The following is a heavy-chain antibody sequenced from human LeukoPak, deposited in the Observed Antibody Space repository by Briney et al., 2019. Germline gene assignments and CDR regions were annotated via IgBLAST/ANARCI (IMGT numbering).Heavy chain of an antibody. J-gene: IGHJ2*01. D-gene: IGHD4-17*01. CDR1: GGSISSYY. V-gene: IGHV4-59*01. Sequence: SETLSLTCTVSGGSISSYYWSWIRQPPGKGLEWIGYIYYSGSTNYNPSLKSRVTISVDTSKNQFSLKLSSVTAADTAVYYCARPDYGDHGDWYFDLWGRGTLVTVSS. CDR3: ARPDYGDHGDWYFDL. CDR2: IYYSGST.